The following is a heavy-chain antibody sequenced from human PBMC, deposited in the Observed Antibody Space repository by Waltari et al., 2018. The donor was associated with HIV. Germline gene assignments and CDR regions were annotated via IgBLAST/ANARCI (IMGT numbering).Heavy chain of an antibody. J-gene: IGHJ6*02. D-gene: IGHD3-16*01. V-gene: IGHV3-48*01. CDR1: GFTFSYYS. CDR3: AREEGGGNAYYYYGMDV. CDR2: ISSSSSTI. Sequence: EVHLVESGGGLVQPGGSLSLSCAASGFTFSYYSMNWVRQAPGKGLEWISYISSSSSTIFYADSGKGRFTISRDNAKNSLYLQLNSLRAEDTAVYYCAREEGGGNAYYYYGMDVWGQGTTVTVSS.